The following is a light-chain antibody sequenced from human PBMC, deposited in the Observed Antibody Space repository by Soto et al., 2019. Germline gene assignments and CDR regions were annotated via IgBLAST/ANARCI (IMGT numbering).Light chain of an antibody. J-gene: IGKJ5*01. CDR3: QQLYSYSLT. CDR2: AAS. CDR1: QGISSY. Sequence: DIQFTQPPSFLSASVGVRVTITCRASQGISSYLAWYQQQSGKAPKLLISAASTLQSGVPSRFICSGSRTEFTLPIISLEPENFAAYYCQQLYSYSLTFSQGTRLVIK. V-gene: IGKV1-9*01.